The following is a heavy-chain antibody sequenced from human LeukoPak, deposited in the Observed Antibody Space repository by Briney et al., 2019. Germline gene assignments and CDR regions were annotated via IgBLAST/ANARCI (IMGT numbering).Heavy chain of an antibody. V-gene: IGHV3-30-3*01. Sequence: GGSLRLSCAASGFTFSSYAMHWVRQAPGKGLEWVAVISYDGSNKYYADSVKGRFTISRDNAKNSLYLQMNSLRAEDTAVYYCARVPFPGSGTRRGNNWFDPWGQGTLVTVSS. J-gene: IGHJ5*02. CDR1: GFTFSSYA. CDR2: ISYDGSNK. CDR3: ARVPFPGSGTRRGNNWFDP. D-gene: IGHD3-10*01.